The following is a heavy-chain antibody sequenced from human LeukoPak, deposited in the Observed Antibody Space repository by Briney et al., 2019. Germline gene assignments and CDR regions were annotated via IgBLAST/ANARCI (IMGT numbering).Heavy chain of an antibody. V-gene: IGHV1-2*02. J-gene: IGHJ4*02. CDR1: GYTFTGYY. Sequence: ASVKVSCKASGYTFTGYYMHWVRQAPGQGLEWMGWINPNSGGTNYAQKFQGRVTMTRDTSISTAYMELSRLRSDDTAVYYCARERVTTVTTSHFDYWGQGTLVTVSS. CDR3: ARERVTTVTTSHFDY. D-gene: IGHD4-17*01. CDR2: INPNSGGT.